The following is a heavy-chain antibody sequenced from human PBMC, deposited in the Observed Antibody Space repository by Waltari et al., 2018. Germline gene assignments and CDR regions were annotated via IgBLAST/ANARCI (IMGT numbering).Heavy chain of an antibody. V-gene: IGHV1-24*01. CDR2: FDPEDGET. CDR3: ATASSGWRYFDY. D-gene: IGHD6-19*01. CDR1: GYTLTELS. J-gene: IGHJ4*02. Sequence: QVQLVQSGAEVKKPGASVKVACKVSGYTLTELSMPWVRQAPGKGLEWMGGFDPEDGETIYAQKFQGRVTMTEDTSTDPAYMELSSLRSEDTAVYYCATASSGWRYFDYWGQGTLVTVSS.